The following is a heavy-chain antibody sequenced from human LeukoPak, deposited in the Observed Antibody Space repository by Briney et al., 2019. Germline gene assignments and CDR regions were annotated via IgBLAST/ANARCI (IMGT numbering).Heavy chain of an antibody. CDR3: ASGPSDLGSSSQY. CDR2: INPNNGGT. D-gene: IGHD6-6*01. V-gene: IGHV1-2*02. Sequence: GASVKVSCKASAYIFIGYHIHWVRQAPGQGLEWMGWINPNNGGTNYAQKFQGRVTMTRDTSINTAYMELSRLTFDDTAVYYCASGPSDLGSSSQYWGQGSLVTVSS. CDR1: AYIFIGYH. J-gene: IGHJ4*02.